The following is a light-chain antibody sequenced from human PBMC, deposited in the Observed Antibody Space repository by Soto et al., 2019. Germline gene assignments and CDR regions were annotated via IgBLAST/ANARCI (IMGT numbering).Light chain of an antibody. CDR1: QTISRNY. J-gene: IGKJ1*01. CDR3: QQYGGPVPWT. V-gene: IGKV3-20*01. Sequence: PGERATVSCRASQTISRNYLAWYQKKPSQAPRLLIYGASTRATGIPDRFTGSGSGTDFTLTIARLEPEDFAVYYCQQYGGPVPWTFGQGTKVEV. CDR2: GAS.